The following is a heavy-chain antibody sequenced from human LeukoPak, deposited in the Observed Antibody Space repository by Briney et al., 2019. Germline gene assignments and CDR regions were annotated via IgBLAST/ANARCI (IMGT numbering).Heavy chain of an antibody. Sequence: ASVKVSCKASGYTFTSYGISWVRQAPGQGLEWMGWISAYNGNTNYAQKLRGRVTMTTDTSTSTAYMELRSLRSDDTAVYYCARANYYYYYMDVWGKGTTVTISS. J-gene: IGHJ6*03. CDR2: ISAYNGNT. V-gene: IGHV1-18*01. CDR3: ARANYYYYYMDV. CDR1: GYTFTSYG.